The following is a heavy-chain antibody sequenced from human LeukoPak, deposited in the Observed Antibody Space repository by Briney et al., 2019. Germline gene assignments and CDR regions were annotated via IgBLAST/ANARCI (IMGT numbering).Heavy chain of an antibody. CDR3: ARDLGAGATH. J-gene: IGHJ4*02. V-gene: IGHV4-39*07. CDR1: GGSISSSSYY. D-gene: IGHD1-26*01. CDR2: IHYSGST. Sequence: SETLSLTCTVSGGSISSSSYYWGWIRQPPGKGLEWIGSIHYSGSTYYNPSLKSRVTISVDTSKNQFSLKLSSVTAADTAVYYCARDLGAGATHWGQGTLVSVSS.